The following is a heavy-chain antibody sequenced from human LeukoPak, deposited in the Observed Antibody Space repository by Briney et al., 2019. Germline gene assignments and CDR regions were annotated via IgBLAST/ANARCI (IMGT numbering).Heavy chain of an antibody. Sequence: GGSLRLSCAASGFTFSSYEMNWVRQAPGKGLEWVSYISSSGSTIYYADSVKGRFTISRDNAKNSQYLQMNSLRAEDTAVYYCASSPSDIWFGECYFDYWGQGTLVTVSS. CDR1: GFTFSSYE. V-gene: IGHV3-48*03. J-gene: IGHJ4*02. CDR3: ASSPSDIWFGECYFDY. CDR2: ISSSGSTI. D-gene: IGHD3-10*01.